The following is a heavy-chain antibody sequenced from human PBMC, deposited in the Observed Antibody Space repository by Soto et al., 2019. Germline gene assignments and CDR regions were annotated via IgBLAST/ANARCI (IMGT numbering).Heavy chain of an antibody. CDR3: ARSDIVVVPAAINYYYYGMDV. D-gene: IGHD2-2*01. J-gene: IGHJ6*02. Sequence: GGSLRLSCAASGFTFSSYWMSWVRQAPGKGLEWVANIKQDGSEKYYVDSVKGRFTISRDNAKNSLYLQMNSLRAEDTAVYYCARSDIVVVPAAINYYYYGMDVWGQGTTVTVSS. CDR2: IKQDGSEK. V-gene: IGHV3-7*05. CDR1: GFTFSSYW.